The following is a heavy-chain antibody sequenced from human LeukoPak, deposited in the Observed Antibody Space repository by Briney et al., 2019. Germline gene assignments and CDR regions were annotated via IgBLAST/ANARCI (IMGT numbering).Heavy chain of an antibody. Sequence: GGSLRLSCEASGFTFRRYSMNWVRQAPGRGLEWLSYISDDSSTIYYADSVRGRFTISRDNAKNSLYLQMSSLSAEDTAVYYCARPRGWGGWFNAFDIWGQGTTVTVSA. CDR2: ISDDSSTI. J-gene: IGHJ3*02. V-gene: IGHV3-48*01. CDR1: GFTFRRYS. CDR3: ARPRGWGGWFNAFDI. D-gene: IGHD6-19*01.